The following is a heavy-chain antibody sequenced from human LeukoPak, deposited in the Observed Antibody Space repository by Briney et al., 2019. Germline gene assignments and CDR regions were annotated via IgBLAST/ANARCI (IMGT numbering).Heavy chain of an antibody. J-gene: IGHJ4*02. CDR2: ISSSGSTI. D-gene: IGHD5-18*01. CDR3: ARVGIQLWFPYYFDY. V-gene: IGHV3-11*01. CDR1: GFTFSDYY. Sequence: GGSLRLSCAASGFTFSDYYMSWIRQAPGKGLEWVPYISSSGSTIYYADSVKGRFTISRDNAKNSLYLQMNSLRAEDTAVYYCARVGIQLWFPYYFDYWGQGTLVAVSS.